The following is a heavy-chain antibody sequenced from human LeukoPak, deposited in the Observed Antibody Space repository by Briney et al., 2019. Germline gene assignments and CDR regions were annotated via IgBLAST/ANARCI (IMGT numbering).Heavy chain of an antibody. J-gene: IGHJ4*02. V-gene: IGHV1-18*01. D-gene: IGHD6-13*01. CDR2: ISAYNGNT. CDR1: GYTFTSYG. CDR3: ARVGRRTAAGTPFDY. Sequence: ASVKVSCKASGYTFTSYGISWVRQAPGQGLEWMGWISAYNGNTDYAQKFQGRVTMTTDTSTNTAYMDLRSLRSDDTAVYYCARVGRRTAAGTPFDYWGQGTLVTVSS.